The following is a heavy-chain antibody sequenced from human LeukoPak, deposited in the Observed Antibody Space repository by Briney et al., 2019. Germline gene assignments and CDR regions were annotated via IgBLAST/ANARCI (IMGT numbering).Heavy chain of an antibody. J-gene: IGHJ4*02. V-gene: IGHV3-64D*06. Sequence: GGSLRLTCSASGFTFSSYAMHWVRQAPGKGLEYVSSISSNGGSTYYADSVKGRFTISRDNSKNTLFLQMSSLRTEDTAVYYCASPYSGYDYNFDHWGQGTLVTVSS. CDR1: GFTFSSYA. CDR2: ISSNGGST. D-gene: IGHD5-12*01. CDR3: ASPYSGYDYNFDH.